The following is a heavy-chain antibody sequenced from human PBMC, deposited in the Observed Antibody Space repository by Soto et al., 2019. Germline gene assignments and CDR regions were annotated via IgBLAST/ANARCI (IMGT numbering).Heavy chain of an antibody. Sequence: PSETLSLTCAVYGGSFSGYYWSWIRQPPGKGLEWIGEINHSGSTNYNPSLKSRVTISVDTSKNQFSLKLSSVTAADTAVYYCAGGASTSVRLPIYYYYGMDVWGQGTTVTVSS. CDR3: AGGASTSVRLPIYYYYGMDV. J-gene: IGHJ6*02. CDR2: INHSGST. V-gene: IGHV4-34*01. CDR1: GGSFSGYY. D-gene: IGHD4-17*01.